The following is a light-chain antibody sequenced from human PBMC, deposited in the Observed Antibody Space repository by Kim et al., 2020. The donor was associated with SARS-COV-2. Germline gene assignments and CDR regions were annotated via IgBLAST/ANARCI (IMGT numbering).Light chain of an antibody. CDR1: SPRSYY. CDR2: GKN. Sequence: AMGQTVRITCQGDSPRSYYASWYQQRPGQAPVLVIYGKNNRPSGIPDRFSGSSSGNTASLTITGAQAEDEADYYCNSRDSSGNRWVFGGGTKVTVL. J-gene: IGLJ3*02. V-gene: IGLV3-19*01. CDR3: NSRDSSGNRWV.